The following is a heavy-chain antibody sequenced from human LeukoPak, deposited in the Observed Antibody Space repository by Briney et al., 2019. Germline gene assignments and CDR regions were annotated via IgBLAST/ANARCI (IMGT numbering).Heavy chain of an antibody. Sequence: SPSETLSLTCAVNGGSFNTYYWSWIRQTPEKGLEWLGEITYTGGTNYNPSLKSRVAISVDTSKSQFSLNLNSVTAADTAVYFCASQGSMIKGYAFDIWGQGAMVTVSS. CDR3: ASQGSMIKGYAFDI. V-gene: IGHV4-34*01. CDR2: ITYTGGT. CDR1: GGSFNTYY. J-gene: IGHJ3*02. D-gene: IGHD3-22*01.